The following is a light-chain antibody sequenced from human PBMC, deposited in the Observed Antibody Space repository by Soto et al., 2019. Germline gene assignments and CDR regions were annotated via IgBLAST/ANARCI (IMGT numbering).Light chain of an antibody. CDR1: QGITNF. Sequence: DIQMTQSPSSLSASVGDRVTITCRASQGITNFLAWYQQKPGTAPKLLIYAAYTLYSGVPSRSSGSGYGTECTLNISTLQPEDAATYYYQKYSSAPCTFGPGTKVEIK. CDR2: AAY. V-gene: IGKV1-27*01. CDR3: QKYSSAPCT. J-gene: IGKJ3*01.